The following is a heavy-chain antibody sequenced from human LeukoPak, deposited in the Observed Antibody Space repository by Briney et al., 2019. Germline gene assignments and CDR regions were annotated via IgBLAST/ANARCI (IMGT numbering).Heavy chain of an antibody. J-gene: IGHJ3*02. CDR1: GFSFTNDW. Sequence: GGSLRLTCAASGFSFTNDWMSWVRQAPGRGLEWVGLIRNKVDGGTTDYAAPVKGRFTISRDDSKNTLFLQMHSLQTEDTAVYYCTNFNDKDAFDMWGQGTTVTVPS. CDR3: TNFNDKDAFDM. D-gene: IGHD3-22*01. V-gene: IGHV3-15*01. CDR2: IRNKVDGGTT.